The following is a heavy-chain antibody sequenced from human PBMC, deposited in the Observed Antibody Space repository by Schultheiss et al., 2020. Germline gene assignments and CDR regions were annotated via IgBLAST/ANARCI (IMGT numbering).Heavy chain of an antibody. CDR3: ARGMGATLDGAFDI. D-gene: IGHD1-26*01. J-gene: IGHJ3*02. V-gene: IGHV3-30-3*01. CDR1: GFTFSSYA. CDR2: ISYDGSNK. Sequence: GGSLRLSCAASGFTFSSYAMSWVRQAPGKGLEWVAVISYDGSNKYYADSVKGRFTISRDNSKNTLYLQMNSLRAEDTAVYYCARGMGATLDGAFDIWGQGTMVTVSS.